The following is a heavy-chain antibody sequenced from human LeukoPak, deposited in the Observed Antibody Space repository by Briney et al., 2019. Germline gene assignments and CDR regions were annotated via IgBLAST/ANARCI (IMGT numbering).Heavy chain of an antibody. CDR3: ARGAFGVYAFDI. CDR1: GFTLSSYW. J-gene: IGHJ3*02. V-gene: IGHV3-74*01. CDR2: ISSDGSST. D-gene: IGHD3-3*01. Sequence: GRSLRLSCAASGFTLSSYWTHWVRQAPGKGLVWVSRISSDGSSTSYADSVKGRFTISRDNAKNTLYVQMNSLRVEDTAVYYCARGAFGVYAFDIWGQGTMVTVSS.